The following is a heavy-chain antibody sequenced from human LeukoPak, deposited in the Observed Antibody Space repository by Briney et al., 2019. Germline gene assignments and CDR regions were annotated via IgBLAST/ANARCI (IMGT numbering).Heavy chain of an antibody. J-gene: IGHJ3*02. D-gene: IGHD5-12*01. CDR3: ATGGAYADAFDI. Sequence: SVKVSCKASGGTFSTFAINWVRQAPGQGLEWMGRIIPILRQSNSAQKFQGTVSITADEFTNTAYMELSSLRSEDTAVYYCATGGAYADAFDIWGQGTMVTVSS. CDR1: GGTFSTFA. CDR2: IIPILRQS. V-gene: IGHV1-69*11.